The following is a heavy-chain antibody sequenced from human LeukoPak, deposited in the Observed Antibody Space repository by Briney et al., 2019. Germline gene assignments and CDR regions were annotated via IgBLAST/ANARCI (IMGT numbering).Heavy chain of an antibody. D-gene: IGHD2-8*02. J-gene: IGHJ6*03. CDR3: TRSLVDGDYYYNMDV. V-gene: IGHV3-30*02. CDR1: GFAFMNYG. CDR2: IRPDESDT. Sequence: GGSLRLSCAASGFAFMNYGMHWVRQAPGNGLEWVTFIRPDESDTYYADSVKGRFTISRDNSENTLSLQLTSLRHEDTAVYYCTRSLVDGDYYYNMDVWGKGTTVTVSS.